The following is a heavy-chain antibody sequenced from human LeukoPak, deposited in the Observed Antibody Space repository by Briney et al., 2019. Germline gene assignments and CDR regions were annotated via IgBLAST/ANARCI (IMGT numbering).Heavy chain of an antibody. CDR1: GYTSTSYY. D-gene: IGHD6-13*01. CDR2: INPSGGST. Sequence: GASVKVSCKASGYTSTSYYMHWVRQAPGQGLEWMGIINPSGGSTSYAQKFQGRVTMTRDTSTSTIYMELSSLRSEDTAVYYCAREDSLAAAGTPNWFDPWGQGTLVTVSS. CDR3: AREDSLAAAGTPNWFDP. J-gene: IGHJ5*02. V-gene: IGHV1-46*01.